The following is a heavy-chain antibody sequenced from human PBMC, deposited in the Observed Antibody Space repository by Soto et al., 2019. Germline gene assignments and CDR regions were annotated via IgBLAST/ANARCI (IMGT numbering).Heavy chain of an antibody. CDR1: GFTFGDYA. D-gene: IGHD1-26*01. J-gene: IGHJ4*02. CDR2: IRSKAYGGTT. Sequence: GVLRLSCTASGFTFGDYAMSWVRQAPGKGLEWVGFIRSKAYGGTTEYAASVKGRFTISRDDSKSIAYLQMNSLKTEDTAVYYCTRAHRSMVGSPAWGQGTLVTVSS. V-gene: IGHV3-49*04. CDR3: TRAHRSMVGSPA.